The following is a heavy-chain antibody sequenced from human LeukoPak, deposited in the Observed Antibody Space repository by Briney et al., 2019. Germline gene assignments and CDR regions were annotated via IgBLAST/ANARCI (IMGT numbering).Heavy chain of an antibody. CDR1: GFTFSRYA. J-gene: IGHJ4*02. V-gene: IGHV3-30-3*01. CDR2: ISYDANIGSNK. Sequence: GGSLRLSCATSGFTFSRYAMHWVRQAPGKGLEWVALISYDANIGSNKYYADSVKGRFTISRDNPKNTLYLQMNSLRAEDTAVYYCARDGGYDFWSGYYQDYWGQGTLVTVSS. CDR3: ARDGGYDFWSGYYQDY. D-gene: IGHD3-3*01.